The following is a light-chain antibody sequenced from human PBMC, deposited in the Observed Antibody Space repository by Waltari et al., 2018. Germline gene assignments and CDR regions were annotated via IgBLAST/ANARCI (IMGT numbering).Light chain of an antibody. CDR1: SSDVGGYNY. V-gene: IGLV2-8*01. Sequence: QSALTQPPSASGSPGQSVTISCTGTSSDVGGYNYVSWYQQHPGKAPKLMLYEVTKRPCGVPVRFAGSKSGNTASLTGSGLQAKEEAEYYSFSYEGSNERWLFGAGTKLTVL. CDR2: EVT. J-gene: IGLJ3*02. CDR3: FSYEGSNERWL.